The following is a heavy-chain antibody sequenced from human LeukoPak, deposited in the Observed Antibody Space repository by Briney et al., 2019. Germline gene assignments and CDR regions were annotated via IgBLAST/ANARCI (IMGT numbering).Heavy chain of an antibody. V-gene: IGHV1-18*01. CDR1: GGTFSNYA. J-gene: IGHJ5*02. CDR3: ARDRQEFGSSWYGSNWFDP. D-gene: IGHD6-13*01. CDR2: ISTYNGNT. Sequence: GASVKVSCKASGGTFSNYAITWVRQAPGQGLEWMGWISTYNGNTIYAQKFQGRITMTTDTSTNTAYMELRSLRSDDTAVYYCARDRQEFGSSWYGSNWFDPWGQGTLVTVSS.